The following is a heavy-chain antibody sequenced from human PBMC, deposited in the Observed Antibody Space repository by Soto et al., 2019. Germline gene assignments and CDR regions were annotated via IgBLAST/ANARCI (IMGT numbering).Heavy chain of an antibody. CDR2: ISAYNGNT. D-gene: IGHD2-8*01. CDR1: GYTFTSYG. J-gene: IGHJ5*02. Sequence: ASVKVSCKASGYTFTSYGISWVRQAPGQGLEWMGWISAYNGNTNYAQKLQGRVTMTTDTSTSTAYMELRSLRSDDTAVYYCARDVPPRYCTNGVCKHGWFDPWGQGSLVTVSS. CDR3: ARDVPPRYCTNGVCKHGWFDP. V-gene: IGHV1-18*04.